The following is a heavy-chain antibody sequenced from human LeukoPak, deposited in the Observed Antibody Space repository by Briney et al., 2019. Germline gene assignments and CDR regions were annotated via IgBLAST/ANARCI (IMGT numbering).Heavy chain of an antibody. V-gene: IGHV3-30-3*01. CDR2: ISDDGSRQ. D-gene: IGHD3-22*01. Sequence: PGGSLRLSCAATGFTFSNYAIHWGRQAPGKGLEWVAFISDDGSRQHYADSVKGRFTISRDNSKNTLNLQMNSLRAEDTAVYYCATYYYDSSGYYPDAFDIWGQGTMVTVSS. J-gene: IGHJ3*02. CDR3: ATYYYDSSGYYPDAFDI. CDR1: GFTFSNYA.